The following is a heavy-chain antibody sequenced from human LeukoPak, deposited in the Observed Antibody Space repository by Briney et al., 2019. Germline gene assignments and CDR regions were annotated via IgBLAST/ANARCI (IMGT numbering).Heavy chain of an antibody. CDR2: ISDSGGNT. CDR1: GFTFNSYA. V-gene: IGHV3-23*01. J-gene: IGHJ4*02. Sequence: PGGSLRLSCAASGFTFNSYAMSWVRQAPWERLQWVSGISDSGGNTYYADSVRGRFTISRDNSKNSLYLQMNSLRAEDTAVYYCAKYSSGWYVYWGQGTLVTVSS. CDR3: AKYSSGWYVY. D-gene: IGHD6-19*01.